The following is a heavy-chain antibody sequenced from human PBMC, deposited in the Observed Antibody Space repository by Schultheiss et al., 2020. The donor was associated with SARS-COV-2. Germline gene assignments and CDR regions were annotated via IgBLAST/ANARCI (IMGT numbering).Heavy chain of an antibody. D-gene: IGHD2-21*02. CDR1: GFSLSNARMG. CDR3: AHTLVVVTGDAFDI. Sequence: SGPTLVKPTQTLTLTCTFSGFSLSNARMGVSWIRQPPGKALEWLALIYWDDDKRYSPSLKSRLTITKDTSKNQVVLTITNMDPVDTATYYCAHTLVVVTGDAFDIWGQGTMVTVSS. CDR2: IYWDDDK. V-gene: IGHV2-5*02. J-gene: IGHJ3*02.